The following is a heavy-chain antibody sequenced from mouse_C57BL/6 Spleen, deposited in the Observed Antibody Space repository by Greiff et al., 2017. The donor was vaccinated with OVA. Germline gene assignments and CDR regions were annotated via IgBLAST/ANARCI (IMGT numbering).Heavy chain of an antibody. V-gene: IGHV1-52*01. Sequence: QVQLQQPGAELVRPGSSVKLSCKASGYTFTSYWMHWVKQRPIQGLEWIGNIDPSDSETHYNQKFKDKATLTVDKSSSTAYMQLSSLTSEDSAVYYCARSAMITTDWYFDVWGTGTTVTVSS. CDR1: GYTFTSYW. CDR2: IDPSDSET. J-gene: IGHJ1*03. D-gene: IGHD2-4*01. CDR3: ARSAMITTDWYFDV.